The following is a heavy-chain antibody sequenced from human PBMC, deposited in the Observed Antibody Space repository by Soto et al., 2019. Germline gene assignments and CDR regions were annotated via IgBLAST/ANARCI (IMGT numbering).Heavy chain of an antibody. V-gene: IGHV3-30*09. CDR2: ISYDGSDK. CDR1: GFTYTDFA. CDR3: ARRAWDSYSAIDA. J-gene: IGHJ6*04. Sequence: VQLVESGGGEVQPGRSLRLSCAASGFTYTDFALHWVRQAPGKGLEWVAIISYDGSDKYYADSVKGRFAISRDNPKNTLYLEMNSLRPEDTAVYFCARRAWDSYSAIDAWGAGTTGTVFS. D-gene: IGHD3-22*01.